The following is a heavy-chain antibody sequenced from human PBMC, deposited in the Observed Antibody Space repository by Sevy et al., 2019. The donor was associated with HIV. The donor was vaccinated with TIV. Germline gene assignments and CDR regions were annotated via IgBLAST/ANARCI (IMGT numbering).Heavy chain of an antibody. Sequence: GGSLRLSCAASGFTFSSYSMNWVRQAPGKGLERVSYISSSSSTIYYADSVKGRFTISRDNAKNSLYLQMNSLRAEDTAVYYCARVNRLDYYDSSGYYVTPFDYWGQGTLVTVSS. CDR3: ARVNRLDYYDSSGYYVTPFDY. V-gene: IGHV3-48*01. D-gene: IGHD3-22*01. J-gene: IGHJ4*02. CDR2: ISSSSSTI. CDR1: GFTFSSYS.